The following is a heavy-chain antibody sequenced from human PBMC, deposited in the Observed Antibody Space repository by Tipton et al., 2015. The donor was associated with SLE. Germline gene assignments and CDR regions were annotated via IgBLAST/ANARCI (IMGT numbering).Heavy chain of an antibody. CDR2: IYYGGET. J-gene: IGHJ5*02. V-gene: IGHV4-39*07. CDR1: GGSISSSSFY. Sequence: TLSLTCTVSGGSISSSSFYWGWVRQPPGKGLEWIGSIYYGGETYYNPSLKSRVTISVDTSKNQFSLKLNSVTAADTAMYYCARDKGTTSWFDPWGQVTLVTVSS. D-gene: IGHD1-14*01. CDR3: ARDKGTTSWFDP.